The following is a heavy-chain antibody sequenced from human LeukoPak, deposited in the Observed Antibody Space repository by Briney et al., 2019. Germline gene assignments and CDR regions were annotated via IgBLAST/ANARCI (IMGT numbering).Heavy chain of an antibody. D-gene: IGHD6-6*01. CDR1: GFSFSRYT. CDR3: ARDYSSSWLRFFDY. Sequence: PGRSLRLSCAASGFSFSRYTMYWVRQAPGKGLEWVAVMWFDGSNIYYADSVKGRFTISRDNSKNTLYLQMNSLRAEDTAVYYCARDYSSSWLRFFDYWGQGTLVTVSS. CDR2: MWFDGSNI. J-gene: IGHJ4*02. V-gene: IGHV3-33*07.